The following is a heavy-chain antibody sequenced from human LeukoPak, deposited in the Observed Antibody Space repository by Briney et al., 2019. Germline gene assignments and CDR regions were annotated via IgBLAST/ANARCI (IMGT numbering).Heavy chain of an antibody. CDR1: GDSISGGGYY. Sequence: TPSETLSLTCTVSGDSISGGGYYWTWIRQHPGKGLEWIGHIYDSGSTYYNPSLKSRVTISVDTSKNQFSLKLSSVTAADTAVYYCARQFGAQLPPRYWGQGTLVTVSS. D-gene: IGHD3-16*01. V-gene: IGHV4-31*03. CDR3: ARQFGAQLPPRY. J-gene: IGHJ4*02. CDR2: IYDSGST.